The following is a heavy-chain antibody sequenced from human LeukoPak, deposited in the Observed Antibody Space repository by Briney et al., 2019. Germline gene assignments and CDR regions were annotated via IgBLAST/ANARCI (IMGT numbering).Heavy chain of an antibody. CDR1: EFIFGAYW. CDR3: VRSLERFGTRDY. D-gene: IGHD3-10*01. Sequence: PGGSLRLSCTGSEFIFGAYWMTWVRQAPGKGLEWVANIKQDGSEKYYTDSVKGRFTISRDNAKKSLFLQMNSLTVEDTALYYCVRSLERFGTRDYWGQGTLVTVSS. J-gene: IGHJ4*02. CDR2: IKQDGSEK. V-gene: IGHV3-7*01.